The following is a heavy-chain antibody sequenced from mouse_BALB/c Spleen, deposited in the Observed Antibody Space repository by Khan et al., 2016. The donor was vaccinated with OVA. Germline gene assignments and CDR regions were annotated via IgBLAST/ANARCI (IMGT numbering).Heavy chain of an antibody. Sequence: QVRLQQSGAELVRPGSSVKISCKASGYAFSNYWMNWVKQRPGQGLEWIGQIYPGDGDTSFNGKFRGKATLTADKSSSTAYMQLSSLTSEDSAVYFCARSGYDYFTYGGQGTLVTVSA. V-gene: IGHV1-80*01. CDR3: ARSGYDYFTY. CDR1: GYAFSNYW. D-gene: IGHD2-14*01. J-gene: IGHJ3*01. CDR2: IYPGDGDT.